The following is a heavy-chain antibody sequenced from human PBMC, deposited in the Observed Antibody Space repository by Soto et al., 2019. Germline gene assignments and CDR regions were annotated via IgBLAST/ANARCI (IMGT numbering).Heavy chain of an antibody. CDR2: ISYDGSNK. CDR3: AKAPAPIAVAGTNWFDP. V-gene: IGHV3-30*18. Sequence: GGSLRLSCAASGFTFSSYCMHWVRQAPGKGLEWVAVISYDGSNKYYADSVKGRFTISRDNSKNTLYLQMNSLRAEDTAVYYSAKAPAPIAVAGTNWFDPWGQGTLVTVSS. J-gene: IGHJ5*02. CDR1: GFTFSSYC. D-gene: IGHD6-19*01.